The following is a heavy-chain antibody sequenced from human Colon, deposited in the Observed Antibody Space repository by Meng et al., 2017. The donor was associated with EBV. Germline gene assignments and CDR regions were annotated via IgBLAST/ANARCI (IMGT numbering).Heavy chain of an antibody. CDR3: LRGSGGSV. J-gene: IGHJ1*01. CDR1: GDSISGDNW. Sequence: QVQLQESGPGLVKRSGTLSLTCPVSGDSISGDNWCSWVRQPPGKGLEWIGEIIHTGSTNYNPSLESRVSMSIDKSKNQFSLKLTSVTAADTAVYHCLRGSGGSVWGQGTMVTVSS. CDR2: IIHTGST. D-gene: IGHD3-10*01. V-gene: IGHV4-4*02.